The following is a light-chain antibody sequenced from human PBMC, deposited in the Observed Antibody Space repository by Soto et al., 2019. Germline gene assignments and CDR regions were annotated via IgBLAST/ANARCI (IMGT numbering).Light chain of an antibody. Sequence: DIQMTQSPSSLSASVRDRVTITCRASQGISNYLAWYQQKQGKVPTLLIYAASTLQSGVPSRFSGSGSGTDFTRTTSSLQPEDVATYYCQKYDSAPWTFGQGTKVEIK. J-gene: IGKJ1*01. CDR2: AAS. CDR1: QGISNY. V-gene: IGKV1-27*01. CDR3: QKYDSAPWT.